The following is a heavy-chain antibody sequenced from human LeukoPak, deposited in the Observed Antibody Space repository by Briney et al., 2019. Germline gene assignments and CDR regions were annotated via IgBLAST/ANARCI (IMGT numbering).Heavy chain of an antibody. V-gene: IGHV1-8*01. CDR2: MNPNSGNT. J-gene: IGHJ5*02. CDR3: ARVGSYYYDSSGHGWFDP. Sequence: ASVKVSCKASGYTFTSYDINWVRQATGQGLEWMGWMNPNSGNTGYAQKFQGRVTMTRNTSISTAYMELSSLRSEDTAVYYCARVGSYYYDSSGHGWFDPWGQGTLVTVSS. D-gene: IGHD3-22*01. CDR1: GYTFTSYD.